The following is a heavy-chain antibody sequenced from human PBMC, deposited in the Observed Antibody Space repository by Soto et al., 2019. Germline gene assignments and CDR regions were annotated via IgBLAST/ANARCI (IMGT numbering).Heavy chain of an antibody. D-gene: IGHD6-19*01. CDR2: ISGSGTSK. Sequence: EVQLLESGGDLIQPGGSLRLSCAASGFTFSNFAMSWVRQAPGKGLEWVSAISGSGTSKYDADSVKGRFSISRDNSKNTLYLQMNSVRAEDTAVYYCAKDRKSGSGWYWDYWGQGTLVTVSS. CDR1: GFTFSNFA. V-gene: IGHV3-23*01. J-gene: IGHJ4*02. CDR3: AKDRKSGSGWYWDY.